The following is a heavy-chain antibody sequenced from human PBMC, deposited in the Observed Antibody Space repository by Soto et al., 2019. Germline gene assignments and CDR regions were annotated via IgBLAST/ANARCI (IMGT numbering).Heavy chain of an antibody. V-gene: IGHV4-34*01. CDR1: GGSFSGYY. J-gene: IGHJ4*02. CDR2: INHSGST. D-gene: IGHD3-10*01. CDR3: ARGGLYYYGSGSRYLDD. Sequence: QVQLQQWGAGLLKPSETLSLTCAVYGGSFSGYYWSWIRQPPGKGLEWIGEINHSGSTNYNPSLKSRVPLSVDTSKTLFPLKLRSVTAADTAVYYCARGGLYYYGSGSRYLDDWGQGTLVTVSS.